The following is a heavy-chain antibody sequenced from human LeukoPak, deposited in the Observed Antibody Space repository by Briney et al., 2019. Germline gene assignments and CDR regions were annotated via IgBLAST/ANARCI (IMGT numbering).Heavy chain of an antibody. CDR1: GFTFRDYS. D-gene: IGHD1-26*01. J-gene: IGHJ4*02. CDR3: AGGNPDY. V-gene: IGHV3-30*07. Sequence: GRSLRLSCAASGFTFRDYSMHWVRQAPGKGLEWVAVLSLDGNSKFYTDSVKGRFTISRDTSKNMLSLNMNNLTVEDTAVYYCAGGNPDYWGQGTLVSVSS. CDR2: LSLDGNSK.